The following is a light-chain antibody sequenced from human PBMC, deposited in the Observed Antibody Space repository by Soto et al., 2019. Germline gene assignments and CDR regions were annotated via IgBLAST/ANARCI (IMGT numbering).Light chain of an antibody. CDR2: DTS. CDR3: LLSYSGAHVV. CDR1: TGAVTSGHY. J-gene: IGLJ2*01. V-gene: IGLV7-46*01. Sequence: QTVVTQEPSLTVSPGGTVTLTCGSSTGAVTSGHYPYWFQQKPGQAPRTLIYDTSNKHSWTPARFSGSLLGGKAALTLSGAQPEDDAEYSCLLSYSGAHVVFGGGTKQTVL.